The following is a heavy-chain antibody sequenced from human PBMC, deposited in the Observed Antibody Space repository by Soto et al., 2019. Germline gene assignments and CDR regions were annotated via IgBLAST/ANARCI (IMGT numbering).Heavy chain of an antibody. Sequence: QVQLVQSGAEVKKPGSSVKVSCKASGGTFSSYAISWVRQAPGQGLEWMGGIIPIFGTANYAQKFQGRVTITADESTSTAYMELSSLRSEHTAVYYCARADGGNSLYYFDYWGQGTLVTVSS. CDR3: ARADGGNSLYYFDY. J-gene: IGHJ4*02. D-gene: IGHD2-21*02. CDR1: GGTFSSYA. CDR2: IIPIFGTA. V-gene: IGHV1-69*12.